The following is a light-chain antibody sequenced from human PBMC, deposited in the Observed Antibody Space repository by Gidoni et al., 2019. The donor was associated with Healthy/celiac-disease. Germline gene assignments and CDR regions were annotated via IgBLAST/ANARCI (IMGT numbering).Light chain of an antibody. V-gene: IGKV3-11*01. CDR1: QSVSSY. J-gene: IGKJ1*01. Sequence: EIVLTQSPAPLSLSPGERATLSCRASQSVSSYLAWYHQKPGQAPRLLIYDASNRATGIPARFSGSGSGTDFTLTIRSLEPVDFAVYYCQQRRAFGQGTKVEIK. CDR2: DAS. CDR3: QQRRA.